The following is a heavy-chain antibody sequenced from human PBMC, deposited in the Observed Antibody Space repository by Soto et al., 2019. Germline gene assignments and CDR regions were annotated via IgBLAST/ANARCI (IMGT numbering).Heavy chain of an antibody. CDR2: IYYSGST. J-gene: IGHJ4*02. CDR1: GGSISSGGYY. Sequence: ASETLSLTCTLSGGSISSGGYYWSWIRQHPGKGLEWIGYIYYSGSTYYNPSLKSRVTISVDTSKNQFSLKLSSVTAADTAVYYCARVWYNWNDGEGPQFDYWGQGTLVTVSS. V-gene: IGHV4-31*03. D-gene: IGHD1-20*01. CDR3: ARVWYNWNDGEGPQFDY.